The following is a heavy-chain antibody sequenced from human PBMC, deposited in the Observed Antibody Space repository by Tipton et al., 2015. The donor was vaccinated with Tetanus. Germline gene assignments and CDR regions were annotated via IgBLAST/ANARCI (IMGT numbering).Heavy chain of an antibody. Sequence: SLRLSCAASGFIFSDSNMHWVRQAPGKGLEAVALISNDGSLKFYADSVTGRFTISRDNAKSSLYLQMRSLRDEDTAMYYCVFGRGGGGFDYWGQGALVTVSS. V-gene: IGHV3-30*04. J-gene: IGHJ4*02. CDR2: ISNDGSLK. CDR3: VFGRGGGGFDY. D-gene: IGHD2-15*01. CDR1: GFIFSDSN.